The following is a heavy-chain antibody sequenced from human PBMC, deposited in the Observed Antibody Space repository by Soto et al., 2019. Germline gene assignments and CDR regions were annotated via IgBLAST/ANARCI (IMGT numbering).Heavy chain of an antibody. CDR2: INHSGST. V-gene: IGHV4-34*01. CDR3: ARGREAVAGTFDY. Sequence: QVQLQQWGAGLLKPSETLSLTCAVYGGSFSGYYWSWIRQPPGKGLEWIGEINHSGSTNFNPSLKSRVTISVDTSKNQFSLKLSSVTAAGTAVYYCARGREAVAGTFDYWGQGTLVTVSS. D-gene: IGHD6-19*01. CDR1: GGSFSGYY. J-gene: IGHJ4*02.